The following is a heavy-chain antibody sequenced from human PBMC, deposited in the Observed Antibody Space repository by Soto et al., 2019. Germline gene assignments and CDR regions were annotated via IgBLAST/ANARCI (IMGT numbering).Heavy chain of an antibody. CDR3: AHSWRGVMTTYFDY. D-gene: IGHD3-10*01. J-gene: IGHJ4*02. V-gene: IGHV2-5*02. Sequence: QITLKESGPTLVKPTQTLTLTCTFSGFSLSTSGVGVGWIRQPPGKALEWLALIYWDDDKRYSPSLKSRLTITKDTSKNQVVLTMTHMDPVDTATYYCAHSWRGVMTTYFDYWGQGTLVTVSS. CDR2: IYWDDDK. CDR1: GFSLSTSGVG.